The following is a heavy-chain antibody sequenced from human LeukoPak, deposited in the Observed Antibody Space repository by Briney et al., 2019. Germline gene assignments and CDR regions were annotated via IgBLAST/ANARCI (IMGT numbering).Heavy chain of an antibody. CDR1: GGSISSSSYY. J-gene: IGHJ3*02. Sequence: SETLSLTCTVSGGSISSSSYYWGWIRQPPGKGLEWIRSIYYSGSTYYNPSLKSRVTISVDTSKNQFSLKLSSVTAADTAVYYCARGVYYYDSRGAFDIWGQGTMVTVSS. V-gene: IGHV4-39*01. CDR3: ARGVYYYDSRGAFDI. CDR2: IYYSGST. D-gene: IGHD3-22*01.